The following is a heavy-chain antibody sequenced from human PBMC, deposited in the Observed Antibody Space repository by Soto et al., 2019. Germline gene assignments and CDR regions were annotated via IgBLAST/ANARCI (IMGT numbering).Heavy chain of an antibody. CDR3: AREGAYDFGGYYFDY. D-gene: IGHD5-12*01. CDR2: INAGNGNT. CDR1: GYTFTSYA. V-gene: IGHV1-3*03. J-gene: IGHJ4*02. Sequence: ASVKVSCKASGYTFTSYAMHWVRQAPGQRLEWMGWINAGNGNTKYSQKFQGRVTITRDTSASTAYMELSSLRAEDMAVYYCAREGAYDFGGYYFDYWGQGTLVTVSS.